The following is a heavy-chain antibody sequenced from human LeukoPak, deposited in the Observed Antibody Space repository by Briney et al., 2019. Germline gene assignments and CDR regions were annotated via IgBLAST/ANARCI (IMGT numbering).Heavy chain of an antibody. CDR2: IIPIFGTA. V-gene: IGHV1-69*06. CDR3: ARRYYYGSGHAFDI. D-gene: IGHD3-10*01. Sequence: SVKVSCKASGGTFSSYAISWVRQAPGQGLEWMGGIIPIFGTANYAQKFQGRVTITADKSTSTAYMELSSLRSEDTAVYYCARRYYYGSGHAFDIWGQGTMVTVSS. J-gene: IGHJ3*02. CDR1: GGTFSSYA.